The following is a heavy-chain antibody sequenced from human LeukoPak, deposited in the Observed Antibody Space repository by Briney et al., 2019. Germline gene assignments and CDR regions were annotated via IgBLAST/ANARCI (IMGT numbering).Heavy chain of an antibody. J-gene: IGHJ6*02. Sequence: GRSLRLSCAASGFTFSSYAMHWVRQAPGKGLEWVAVISYDGSNKYYADSVKGRFTISRDNSNNTLYLQMNSLRAEDTAVYYYARALTGRDSSSWYWYYYYYYGMDVWGQGTTVTVSS. CDR2: ISYDGSNK. D-gene: IGHD6-13*01. CDR3: ARALTGRDSSSWYWYYYYYYGMDV. V-gene: IGHV3-30*04. CDR1: GFTFSSYA.